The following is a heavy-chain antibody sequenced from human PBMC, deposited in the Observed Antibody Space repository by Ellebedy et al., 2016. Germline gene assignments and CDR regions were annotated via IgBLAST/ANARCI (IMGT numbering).Heavy chain of an antibody. Sequence: GGSLRLXXAASGFTVGNNYMIWVRQAPGKGLEWVSLIYIGGSTYYADSVKGRFTIPRDNSKNTLYLQMNSLRAEDTAVYYCARNPGDCYSCGYWGQGTLVTVSS. CDR3: ARNPGDCYSCGY. CDR2: IYIGGST. CDR1: GFTVGNNY. V-gene: IGHV3-53*01. D-gene: IGHD2-21*02. J-gene: IGHJ4*02.